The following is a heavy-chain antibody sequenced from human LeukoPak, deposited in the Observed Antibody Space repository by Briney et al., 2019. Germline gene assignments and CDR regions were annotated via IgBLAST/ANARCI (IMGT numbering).Heavy chain of an antibody. J-gene: IGHJ6*02. CDR1: GFTFSSYA. D-gene: IGHD4-17*01. CDR2: ISGSGGST. Sequence: QSGGSLILSCAASGFTFSSYAMSWVRQAPGKGLEWVSGISGSGGSTYYADSVKGRFTISRDNSKNTLYLQMNSLRAEDTAVYYCAKGGGDYLIFYGMDVWGQGTTVTVSS. V-gene: IGHV3-23*01. CDR3: AKGGGDYLIFYGMDV.